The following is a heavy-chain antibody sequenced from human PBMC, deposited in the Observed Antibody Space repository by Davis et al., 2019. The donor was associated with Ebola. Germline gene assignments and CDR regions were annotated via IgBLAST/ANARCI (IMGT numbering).Heavy chain of an antibody. CDR2: INHSGST. V-gene: IGHV4-34*01. CDR1: GGSFSGYY. Sequence: SETLSLTCAVYGGSFSGYYWSWIRQPPGKGLEWIGEINHSGSTNYNSSLKSRVTISVDTSKNQFSLKLSSVTATDTAVYYCARGLGMGWFDPWGQGTLVTVSS. J-gene: IGHJ5*02. D-gene: IGHD1-14*01. CDR3: ARGLGMGWFDP.